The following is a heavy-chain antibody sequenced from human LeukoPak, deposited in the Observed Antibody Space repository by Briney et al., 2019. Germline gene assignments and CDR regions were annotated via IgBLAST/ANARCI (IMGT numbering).Heavy chain of an antibody. D-gene: IGHD1-26*01. CDR1: GGSISSYY. V-gene: IGHV4-59*01. Sequence: NPSETLSLTCTVSGGSISSYYWSWIRQPPGKGLEWIGYIYYSGSTNYNPSLKSRVTISVDTSKNQFSLKLSSVTAADTAVYYCARESLGATTYYYYYYMDVWGEGTTVTVSS. J-gene: IGHJ6*03. CDR3: ARESLGATTYYYYYYMDV. CDR2: IYYSGST.